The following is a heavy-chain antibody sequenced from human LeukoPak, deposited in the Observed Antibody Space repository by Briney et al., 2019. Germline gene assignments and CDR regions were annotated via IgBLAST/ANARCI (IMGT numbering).Heavy chain of an antibody. V-gene: IGHV3-30*18. CDR1: GFTFSSYG. J-gene: IGHJ5*02. Sequence: WGSLRLSCAASGFTFSSYGMHWVRQAPGKGLEWVAVISYDGSNKYYADSVKGRFTISGDNSKNTLYLQMNSLRAEDTAVYYCAKASRIDPWGQGTLVTVSS. CDR2: ISYDGSNK. CDR3: AKASRIDP.